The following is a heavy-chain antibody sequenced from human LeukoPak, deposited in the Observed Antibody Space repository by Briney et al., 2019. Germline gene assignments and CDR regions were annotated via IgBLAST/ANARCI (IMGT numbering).Heavy chain of an antibody. V-gene: IGHV5-51*01. Sequence: GESLKISCKGSGYSFTSYWIGWVRQMPGKGLEWMGIIYPGDSDTRYSPSFQGQVTISADKSISTAYLQWSSLKASDTAMYYCARREGEMATIPNFDYWGQGTLVPVSS. CDR1: GYSFTSYW. CDR2: IYPGDSDT. CDR3: ARREGEMATIPNFDY. J-gene: IGHJ4*02. D-gene: IGHD5-24*01.